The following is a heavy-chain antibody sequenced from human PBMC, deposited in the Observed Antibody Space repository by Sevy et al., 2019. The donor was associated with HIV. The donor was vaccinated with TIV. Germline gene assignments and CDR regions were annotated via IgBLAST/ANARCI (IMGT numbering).Heavy chain of an antibody. CDR2: IYSAGTT. J-gene: IGHJ6*02. Sequence: GGSLRLSCVASGLTVGSLSINWVRQAPGKGLEWVSLIYSAGTTFYSDSVKGRFTISRDNSNNTLDLQMNSLRAEDTAIYYCANGYNYYYYGMDVWGQGTTVTVSS. CDR3: ANGYNYYYYGMDV. V-gene: IGHV3-53*01. CDR1: GLTVGSLS. D-gene: IGHD5-12*01.